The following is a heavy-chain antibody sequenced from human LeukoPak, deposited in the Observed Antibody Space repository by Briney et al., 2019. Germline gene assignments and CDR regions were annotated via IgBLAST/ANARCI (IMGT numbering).Heavy chain of an antibody. J-gene: IGHJ4*02. CDR3: ARLRLGEALDY. CDR1: GGSISSYY. D-gene: IGHD3-16*01. V-gene: IGHV4-59*01. CDR2: IYYSGST. Sequence: SETLSLTCTVSGGSISSYYWSWIRQPPGKGLEWIGYIYYSGSTNYNPSLKSRATISVDTSKNQFSLKLSSVTAADTAVYYCARLRLGEALDYWGQGTLVTVSS.